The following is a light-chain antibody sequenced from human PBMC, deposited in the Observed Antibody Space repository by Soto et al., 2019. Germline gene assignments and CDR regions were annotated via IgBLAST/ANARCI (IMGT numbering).Light chain of an antibody. CDR2: KAS. CDR3: QHFNSYPWT. V-gene: IGKV1-5*03. CDR1: QSISSW. Sequence: DIQMTQSPSTLSASVGDIVNITFRASQSISSWLAWYQQKPGKAPKLLINKASSLESGVPSRFSGSGSGTEFTLTISSLQPDDFATYYCQHFNSYPWTFGQGTKVDIK. J-gene: IGKJ1*01.